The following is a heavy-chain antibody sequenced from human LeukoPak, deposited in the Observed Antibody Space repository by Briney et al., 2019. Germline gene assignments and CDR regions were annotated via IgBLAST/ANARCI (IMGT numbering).Heavy chain of an antibody. CDR1: GYTLTELS. V-gene: IGHV1-24*01. Sequence: EASVKVSCKVSGYTLTELSMHWVRQAPGKGLEWMGGFDPEDGETIYAQKLQGRVTMTTDTSTSTAYMELRSLRSDDTAVYYCARAYYYDSSGYYGGDFDYWGQGALVTVSS. CDR3: ARAYYYDSSGYYGGDFDY. J-gene: IGHJ4*02. CDR2: FDPEDGET. D-gene: IGHD3-22*01.